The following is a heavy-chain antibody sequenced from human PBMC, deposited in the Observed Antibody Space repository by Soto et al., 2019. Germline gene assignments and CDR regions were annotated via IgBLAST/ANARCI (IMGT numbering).Heavy chain of an antibody. Sequence: SETLSLTCTVSGDPITSYFWTWLRQPAGKGLEWIGHVFPGGPTSHNSSLKSRVSMSVDTSKNQFSLTLTSVTAADTAVYYCARTLSGFTYGSRQFYFDYWGQRTQVTV. CDR2: VFPGGPT. CDR1: GDPITSYF. J-gene: IGHJ4*02. V-gene: IGHV4-4*07. CDR3: ARTLSGFTYGSRQFYFDY. D-gene: IGHD3-10*01.